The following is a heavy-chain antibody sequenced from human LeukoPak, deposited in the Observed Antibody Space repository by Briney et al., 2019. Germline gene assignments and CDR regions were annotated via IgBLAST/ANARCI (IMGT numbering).Heavy chain of an antibody. Sequence: PGGSLRLSCAASGFTFSSYSMNWVRQAPGKGLEWVSVIYSGGSTYYADSVKGRFTISRDNSKNTLYLQMNSLRAEDTAVYYCASGVTFGGVIVHDYWGQGTLVTVSS. D-gene: IGHD3-16*02. CDR1: GFTFSSYS. J-gene: IGHJ4*02. V-gene: IGHV3-53*01. CDR3: ASGVTFGGVIVHDY. CDR2: IYSGGST.